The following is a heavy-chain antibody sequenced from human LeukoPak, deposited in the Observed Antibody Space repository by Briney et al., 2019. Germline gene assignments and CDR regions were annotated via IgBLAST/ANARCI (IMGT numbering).Heavy chain of an antibody. CDR1: GFSFGDYA. CDR3: STWAFYHGLDV. Sequence: GGSLRLSCAASGFSFGDYAMHWVRQIPGKGLECVAHIHADGGRTFYADSVNGRFTIPRDNGKNFLYLQMNSLTSDDTALYYCSTWAFYHGLDVWSQGTAVTVSS. V-gene: IGHV3-43*02. J-gene: IGHJ6*02. D-gene: IGHD2/OR15-2a*01. CDR2: IHADGGRT.